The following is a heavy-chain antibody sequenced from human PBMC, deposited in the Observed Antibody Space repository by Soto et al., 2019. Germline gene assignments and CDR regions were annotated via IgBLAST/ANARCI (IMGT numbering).Heavy chain of an antibody. V-gene: IGHV3-23*04. Sequence: VESGGGLVQPGGSLRLSCVASGFTLSSYFMTWVRQAPGKGLEWVSAISNSGGSTYYADSVKGRFTISRDNSKNTLYLQMNSLRAEDTAVYFCAKDLEKWLVQLGGLDSWGQGTLVTVSS. J-gene: IGHJ4*02. CDR1: GFTLSSYF. CDR3: AKDLEKWLVQLGGLDS. D-gene: IGHD6-19*01. CDR2: ISNSGGST.